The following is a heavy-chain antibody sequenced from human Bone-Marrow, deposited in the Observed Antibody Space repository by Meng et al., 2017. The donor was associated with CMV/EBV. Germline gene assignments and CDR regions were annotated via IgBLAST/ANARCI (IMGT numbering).Heavy chain of an antibody. V-gene: IGHV3-23*01. CDR3: AKDRSEGGYNNHYDY. CDR2: ISGGGGST. D-gene: IGHD5-24*01. CDR1: GFTFSDYY. J-gene: IGHJ4*02. Sequence: ESLKISCAASGFTFSDYYMSWIRQAPGEGLEWVSSISGGGGSTYYADSVKGRFTISRDNSKNTLYLQMNSLRTEDTALYYCAKDRSEGGYNNHYDYWGQGTLVTVSS.